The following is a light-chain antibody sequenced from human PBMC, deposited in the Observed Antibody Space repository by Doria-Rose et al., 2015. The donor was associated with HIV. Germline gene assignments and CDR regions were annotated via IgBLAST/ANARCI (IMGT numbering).Light chain of an antibody. V-gene: IGKV1-8*01. J-gene: IGKJ5*01. CDR3: QQYYSYPRA. Sequence: ASTGGRVTITCRASQGISSYLAWYQQKPGKAPNLLIYAASTLQSGVPSRFGGSGSGTDFTLTISCLQSEDFATYYCQQYYSYPRAFGQGTRLEIK. CDR2: AAS. CDR1: QGISSY.